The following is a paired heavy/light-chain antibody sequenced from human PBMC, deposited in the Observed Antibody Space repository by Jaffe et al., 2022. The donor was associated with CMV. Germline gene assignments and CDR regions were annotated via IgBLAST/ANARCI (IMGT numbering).Light chain of an antibody. CDR2: GKN. Sequence: SSELTQDPAVSVALGQTVRITCQGDSLRSYYASWYQQKPGQAPVLVIYGKNNRPSGIPDRFSGSSSGNTASLTITGAQAEDEADYYCNSRDSSGNHLEFGGGTKLTVL. CDR3: NSRDSSGNHLE. J-gene: IGLJ2*01. CDR1: SLRSYY. V-gene: IGLV3-19*01.
Heavy chain of an antibody. D-gene: IGHD6-19*01. J-gene: IGHJ6*03. CDR1: GFTFDDYA. CDR2: ISWNSGSI. Sequence: EVQLVESGGGLVQPGRSLRLSCAASGFTFDDYAMHWVRQAPGKGLEWVSGISWNSGSIGYADSVKGRFTISRDNAKNSLYLQMNSLRAEDTALYYCAKAYQQRVAGTTIYYYYYMDVWGKGTTVTVSS. CDR3: AKAYQQRVAGTTIYYYYYMDV. V-gene: IGHV3-9*01.